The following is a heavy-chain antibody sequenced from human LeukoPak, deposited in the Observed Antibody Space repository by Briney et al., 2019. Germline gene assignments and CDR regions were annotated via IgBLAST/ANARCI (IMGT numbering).Heavy chain of an antibody. CDR2: MHTSGST. CDR1: GNSISGYY. J-gene: IGHJ4*02. CDR3: ARDEGSGWYNY. Sequence: SETLSLTCAVSGNSISGYYWSWIRQAAGKGLEWIGRMHTSGSTNYSPSLKSRITISVDRSKNHFSLKLSSVTDADTAAYYCARDEGSGWYNYWGQGTLVTVSS. V-gene: IGHV4-4*07. D-gene: IGHD6-19*01.